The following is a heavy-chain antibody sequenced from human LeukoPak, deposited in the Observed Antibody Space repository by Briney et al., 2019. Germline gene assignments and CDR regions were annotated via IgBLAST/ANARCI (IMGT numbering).Heavy chain of an antibody. V-gene: IGHV4-4*07. D-gene: IGHD4-17*01. CDR3: ARYAYGDYFFDY. CDR1: GGSIGSFY. CDR2: IYTSGST. J-gene: IGHJ4*02. Sequence: PSETLSLTCTVSGGSIGSFYWSWIRQPAGKGLEWIGRIYTSGSTNYNPSLKSRVTMSVDTSKNQLSLKVTSVTAADTAVYYCARYAYGDYFFDYWGQGTLVTVSS.